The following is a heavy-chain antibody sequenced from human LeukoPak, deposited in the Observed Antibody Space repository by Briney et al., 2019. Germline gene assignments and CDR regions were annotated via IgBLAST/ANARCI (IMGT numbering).Heavy chain of an antibody. D-gene: IGHD2-15*01. CDR1: EFTYSSYS. Sequence: GGSLRLSCVASEFTYSSYSMNWVRQAPGKGLEWVSYISSSSSTIYYADSVKGRFTISRDNAKNSLYLQMNSLRAEDTAVYYCARVSRPVVVVAATHGNGMDVWGQGTAVTVSS. J-gene: IGHJ6*02. CDR3: ARVSRPVVVVAATHGNGMDV. CDR2: ISSSSSTI. V-gene: IGHV3-48*04.